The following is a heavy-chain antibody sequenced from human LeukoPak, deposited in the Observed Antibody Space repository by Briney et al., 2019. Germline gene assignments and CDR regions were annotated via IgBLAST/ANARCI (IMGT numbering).Heavy chain of an antibody. CDR1: GYTFTTYW. CDR3: AMCSSSWSRWNAFDI. D-gene: IGHD6-13*01. Sequence: GESLKISCQGSGYTFTTYWIAWVRQMPGKGLGWMGSIYPGDSDARYSPSFQGQVTISADTSINTAHLQWSSLKASDTAMYYCAMCSSSWSRWNAFDIWGQGTMVTGSS. J-gene: IGHJ3*02. CDR2: IYPGDSDA. V-gene: IGHV5-51*01.